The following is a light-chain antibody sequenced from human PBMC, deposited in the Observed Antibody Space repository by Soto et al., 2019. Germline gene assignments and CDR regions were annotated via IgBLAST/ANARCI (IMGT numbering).Light chain of an antibody. Sequence: QSVLTQPPSVSGAPGQRVIMSCTGSSSNIGAGFDVHWYQQLPGSAPTLLIYGNTNRPTGVPDRFSGSKGGTSASLTITGLQADDEADYYCQSYDISLRGNVFGPGIKVTVL. V-gene: IGLV1-40*01. J-gene: IGLJ1*01. CDR3: QSYDISLRGNV. CDR1: SSNIGAGFD. CDR2: GNT.